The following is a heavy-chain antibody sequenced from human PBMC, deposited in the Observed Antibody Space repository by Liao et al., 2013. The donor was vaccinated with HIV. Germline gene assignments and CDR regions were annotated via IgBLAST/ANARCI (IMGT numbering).Heavy chain of an antibody. CDR1: GGSIYSGRYC. CDR3: ATDSSGWVGH. CDR2: VYTSGSI. Sequence: QVQLQESGPGLVKPSQTLSLTCTVSGGSIYSGRYCWNWIRQPAGKGLELIGRVYTSGSIYNPSLKRRVTMSVDRSKSQFSLKVTSVTAADTAVYYCATDSSGWVGHWGQGTLVTGLL. D-gene: IGHD6-19*01. J-gene: IGHJ5*02. V-gene: IGHV4-61*02.